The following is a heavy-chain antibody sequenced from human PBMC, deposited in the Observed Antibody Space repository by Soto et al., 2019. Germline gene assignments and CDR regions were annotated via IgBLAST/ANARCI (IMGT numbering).Heavy chain of an antibody. J-gene: IGHJ5*01. CDR2: ISSSFITI. Sequence: EVQLVESGGGLVQPGGSLRLSCAASGFTFSSYSMNWVRQAPGKGLEGVSYISSSFITIYYADSVKGRFTISRDNAKNSLYLQMNSLRAEDTAVYYCARDCPGSSTTCYGNEWFDSWGQGTLVTVSS. CDR1: GFTFSSYS. CDR3: ARDCPGSSTTCYGNEWFDS. V-gene: IGHV3-48*01. D-gene: IGHD2-2*01.